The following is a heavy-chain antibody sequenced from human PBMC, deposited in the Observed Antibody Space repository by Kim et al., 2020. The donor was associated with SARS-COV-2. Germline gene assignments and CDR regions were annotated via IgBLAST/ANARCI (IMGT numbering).Heavy chain of an antibody. CDR2: IYYSGST. V-gene: IGHV4-31*03. J-gene: IGHJ5*02. CDR1: GGSISSGGYY. Sequence: SETLSLTCTVSGGSISSGGYYWSWIRQHPGKGLEWIGYIYYSGSTYYNPSLKSRVTISVDTSKNQFSLKLSSVTAADTAVYYCARSIAYCGGDCYSGWFDPWGQGTLVTVSS. CDR3: ARSIAYCGGDCYSGWFDP. D-gene: IGHD2-21*02.